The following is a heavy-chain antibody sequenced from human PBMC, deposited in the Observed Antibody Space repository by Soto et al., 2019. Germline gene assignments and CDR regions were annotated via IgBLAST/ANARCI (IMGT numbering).Heavy chain of an antibody. CDR2: FDPEDGET. Sequence: ASVKVSCKVSGYTLTELTMHWVLQAPGKGLEWMGGFDPEDGETIYAQKFQGRVTMTEDTSTDTAYMELSSLRSEDTALYYCARPPGYISDWYYFDLWGQGTQVTAYS. J-gene: IGHJ4*02. CDR3: ARPPGYISDWYYFDL. D-gene: IGHD3-9*01. CDR1: GYTLTELT. V-gene: IGHV1-24*01.